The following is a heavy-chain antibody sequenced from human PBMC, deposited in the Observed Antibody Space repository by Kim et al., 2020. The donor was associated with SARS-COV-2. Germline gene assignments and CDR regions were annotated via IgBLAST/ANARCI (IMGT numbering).Heavy chain of an antibody. CDR3: AKEHSSWAYGMDV. CDR1: GFPFSTVS. CDR2: INIDSNYI. Sequence: GGSLRLSCAASGFPFSTVSMNWVRQAPGKGLEWVSSINIDSNYIYYTDSVRGRFTISRDNAMNSLFLQMNSLRAEDTAVYYCAKEHSSWAYGMDVWGQGTTVTVSS. V-gene: IGHV3-21*01. D-gene: IGHD6-13*01. J-gene: IGHJ6*02.